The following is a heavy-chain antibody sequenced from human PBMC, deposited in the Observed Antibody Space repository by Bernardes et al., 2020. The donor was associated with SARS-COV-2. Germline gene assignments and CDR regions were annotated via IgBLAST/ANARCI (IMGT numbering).Heavy chain of an antibody. D-gene: IGHD3-3*02. Sequence: VGSLRLSCAASGFTFRTYSMNWVRQAPGKGLEWVSFISSSSGNIYYADSVKGRFTISRDNAKSPLYLQMNSLRAEDTALYSCARWHFVGDHDTSRDYYYGMDTWGQGTTVTVYS. CDR1: GFTFRTYS. V-gene: IGHV3-21*01. CDR3: ARWHFVGDHDTSRDYYYGMDT. CDR2: ISSSSGNI. J-gene: IGHJ6*02.